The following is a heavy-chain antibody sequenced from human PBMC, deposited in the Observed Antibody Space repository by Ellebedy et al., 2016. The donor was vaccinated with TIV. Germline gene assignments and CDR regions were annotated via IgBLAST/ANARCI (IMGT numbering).Heavy chain of an antibody. CDR1: GYTFINYA. V-gene: IGHV1-18*04. CDR2: ISAYNGNT. CDR3: ASGHFTNGVCDDLGY. Sequence: ASVKVSCKASGYTFINYAITWVRQAPGQGLEWMGYISAYNGNTYYAQKFQGRVTMTTETSTSTAYMELRSLRSDDTAVYYCASGHFTNGVCDDLGYWGQGTLVTVSS. J-gene: IGHJ4*02. D-gene: IGHD2-8*01.